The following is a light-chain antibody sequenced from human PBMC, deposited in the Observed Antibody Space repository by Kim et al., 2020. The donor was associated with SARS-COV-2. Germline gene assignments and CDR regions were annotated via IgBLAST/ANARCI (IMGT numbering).Light chain of an antibody. CDR2: GAS. J-gene: IGKJ2*01. CDR1: QSLSSNA. CDR3: QQYASSPYT. Sequence: LSPGERATLSCRASQSLSSNALAWYQQKPGQAPRLLIYGASRRATGIPDRFSGSGSGTDFTLTISRLEPEDFAVYYCQQYASSPYTFGQGTKLEIK. V-gene: IGKV3-20*01.